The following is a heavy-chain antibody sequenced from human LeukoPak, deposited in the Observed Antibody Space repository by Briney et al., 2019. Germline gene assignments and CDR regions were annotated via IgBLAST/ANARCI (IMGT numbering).Heavy chain of an antibody. CDR2: IYYSGST. D-gene: IGHD2-21*01. V-gene: IGHV4-39*01. Sequence: SETLSLTCTVSGGSISSSSYYWGWIRQPPGKGLEWIGSIYYSGSTYYNPSLKSRVTISVDASKNQFSLKLSSVIAADTAVYYCAGSGGDSRFDPWGQGTLVTVSS. CDR3: AGSGGDSRFDP. CDR1: GGSISSSSYY. J-gene: IGHJ5*02.